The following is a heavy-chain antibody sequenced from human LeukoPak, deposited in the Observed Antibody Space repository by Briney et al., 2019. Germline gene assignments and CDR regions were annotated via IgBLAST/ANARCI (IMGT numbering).Heavy chain of an antibody. J-gene: IGHJ4*02. CDR1: GFTFGDHA. D-gene: IGHD3-22*01. V-gene: IGHV3-49*04. CDR2: IRSKAYGGTT. Sequence: GGSLRLSCTASGFTFGDHAMSWVRQAPGKGLEWVGFIRSKAYGGTTEYAASVKGRFTISRDDSKSIAYLQMNSLKTEDTAVYYCTRDSPERYDSSGYYLYYFDYWGQGTLVTVSS. CDR3: TRDSPERYDSSGYYLYYFDY.